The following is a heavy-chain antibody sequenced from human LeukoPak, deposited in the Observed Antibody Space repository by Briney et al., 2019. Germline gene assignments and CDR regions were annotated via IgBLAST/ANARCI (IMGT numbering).Heavy chain of an antibody. Sequence: QPGGSLRLSCAASGFTFSSYGIHWVRQAPGKGLEWVAVIWSDGSNKYHADSVKGRFTISRDNSKNTVYLQMNSLRADDTAAYYCARAAYESTGYLTLWGQGTLVTVSS. D-gene: IGHD3-22*01. CDR2: IWSDGSNK. J-gene: IGHJ4*02. CDR1: GFTFSSYG. CDR3: ARAAYESTGYLTL. V-gene: IGHV3-33*01.